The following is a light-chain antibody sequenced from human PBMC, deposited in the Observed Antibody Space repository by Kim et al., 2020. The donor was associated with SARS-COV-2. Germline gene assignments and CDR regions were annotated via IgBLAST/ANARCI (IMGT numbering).Light chain of an antibody. Sequence: GQSSTNSCTGTSSDVGGYNYVSWYQQHPGKAPKLMIYDVSKRPSGVSNRFSGSKSGNTASLTISGLQAEDEADYYCSSYTSSSPVIFGGGTQLTVL. CDR2: DVS. V-gene: IGLV2-14*04. J-gene: IGLJ2*01. CDR1: SSDVGGYNY. CDR3: SSYTSSSPVI.